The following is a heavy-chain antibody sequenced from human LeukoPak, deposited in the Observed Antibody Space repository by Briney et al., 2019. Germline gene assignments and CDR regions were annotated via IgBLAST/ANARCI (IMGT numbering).Heavy chain of an antibody. CDR2: ISSSGSTI. CDR1: GFTFSDYY. Sequence: GGSLRLSCAASGFTFSDYYMSWIRQAPGKGLEWVSYISSSGSTIYYADSVKGRFTISRDNAKNSLYLQMNSLRAEDTAVYYCARGREVYCSSTSCYMNYMDVWGKGTTVTVSS. J-gene: IGHJ6*03. D-gene: IGHD2-2*02. CDR3: ARGREVYCSSTSCYMNYMDV. V-gene: IGHV3-11*04.